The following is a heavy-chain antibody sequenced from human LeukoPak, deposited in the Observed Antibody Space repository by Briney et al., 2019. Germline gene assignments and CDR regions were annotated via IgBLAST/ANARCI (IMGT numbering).Heavy chain of an antibody. CDR2: ISSSSSYM. Sequence: GGSLRLSCAASGFTFSSYSMNWVRQAPGKGLEWVSSISSSSSYMYYADSVKGRFTISRDNAKNSLYLQMNSLRAEDTAVYYCARDPEAARSPYYFDYWGQGTLVTVSS. D-gene: IGHD6-6*01. V-gene: IGHV3-21*01. J-gene: IGHJ4*02. CDR1: GFTFSSYS. CDR3: ARDPEAARSPYYFDY.